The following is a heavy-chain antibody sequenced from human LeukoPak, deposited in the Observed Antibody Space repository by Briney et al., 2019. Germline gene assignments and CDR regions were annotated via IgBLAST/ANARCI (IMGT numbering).Heavy chain of an antibody. V-gene: IGHV4-59*08. D-gene: IGHD3-22*01. J-gene: IGHJ3*02. Sequence: PSETLSLTCTVSGGSISSYYWSWIRQPPGKGLEWIGYIYYSGSTNYNPSLKSRVTISVDTSKNQLSLKLSSVTAADTAVYYCASAYDSSGYYYGTDAFDIWGQGTMVTVSP. CDR3: ASAYDSSGYYYGTDAFDI. CDR1: GGSISSYY. CDR2: IYYSGST.